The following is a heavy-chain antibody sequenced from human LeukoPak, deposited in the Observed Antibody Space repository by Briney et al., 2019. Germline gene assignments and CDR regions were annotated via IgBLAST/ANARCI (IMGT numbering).Heavy chain of an antibody. CDR1: GFTFSSYG. V-gene: IGHV3-30*18. J-gene: IGHJ4*02. CDR2: ISYDGSNK. CDR3: AKDLYDY. Sequence: GGSLRLSCAASGFTFSSYGMHWVRQAPGKGLEWVAVISYDGSNKYYADSVKGRFTISRDNPKNTLYLQMNSLRAEDTAVYYCAKDLYDYWGQGTLVTVSS.